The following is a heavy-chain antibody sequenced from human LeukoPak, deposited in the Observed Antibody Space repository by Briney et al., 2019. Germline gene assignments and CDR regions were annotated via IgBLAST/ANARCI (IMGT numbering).Heavy chain of an antibody. CDR3: ARGVVIAPQTFDY. V-gene: IGHV4-39*07. D-gene: IGHD2-21*01. CDR2: IYYSGTA. Sequence: SETLSLTCSGSGDSIRSRNYYWGWIRQPPGKGLEWIGNIYYSGTAYYNPSLKSRVTISLDTSKNKLSLRLTSVTAADTAVYYCARGVVIAPQTFDYWGQGTLVTVSS. CDR1: GDSIRSRNYY. J-gene: IGHJ4*02.